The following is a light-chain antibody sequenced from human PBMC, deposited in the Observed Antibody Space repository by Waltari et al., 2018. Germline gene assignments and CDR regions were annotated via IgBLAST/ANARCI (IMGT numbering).Light chain of an antibody. CDR1: QSISTD. CDR3: QQRNSWPRT. J-gene: IGKJ1*01. V-gene: IGKV3-11*01. Sequence: EIVLTQSPATLPLSPGERATISCRASQSISTDLAWYQQKPGQAPRLLIFDASNRATGIPVRFSGGGSGTDFTLTISSLESEDFAVYYCQQRNSWPRTFGQGTKVEIK. CDR2: DAS.